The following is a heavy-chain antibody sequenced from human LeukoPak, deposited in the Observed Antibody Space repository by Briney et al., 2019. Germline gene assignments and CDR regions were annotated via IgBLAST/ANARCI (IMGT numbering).Heavy chain of an antibody. CDR1: GFTFSHYG. J-gene: IGHJ5*02. V-gene: IGHV3-23*01. CDR2: ISGSGGST. Sequence: PGGSLRLSCAASGFTFSHYGMTWVRQAPGKGLEWVSAISGSGGSTYYAGSVKGRFTISRDNAKNTLYLQMNSPRAEDTAVYYCARDPGYSYLGGLFDPWGRGTLVTVSS. CDR3: ARDPGYSYLGGLFDP. D-gene: IGHD5-18*01.